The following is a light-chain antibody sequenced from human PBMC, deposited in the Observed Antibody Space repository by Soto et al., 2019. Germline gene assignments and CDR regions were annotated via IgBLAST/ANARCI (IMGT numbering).Light chain of an antibody. CDR1: TSNIGNNY. Sequence: QSVLTQPPSVSAAPRQKVTISCSGSTSNIGNNYVSWYQQFPGTAPKLLIYDKNKRPSGIPDRFSGSRSGTSATLGITGLQTGDEADYYCGTWDASLGAGIFGGGTKVTVL. V-gene: IGLV1-51*01. CDR2: DKN. J-gene: IGLJ2*01. CDR3: GTWDASLGAGI.